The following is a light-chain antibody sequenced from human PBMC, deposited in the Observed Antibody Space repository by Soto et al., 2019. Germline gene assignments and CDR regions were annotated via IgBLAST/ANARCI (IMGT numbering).Light chain of an antibody. CDR3: QQYGNSPLT. CDR2: GAS. V-gene: IGKV3-20*01. J-gene: IGKJ4*01. CDR1: QSVSSD. Sequence: EIVMTQSPATLSVSPGERATLFCRASQSVSSDLAWFQQKPGQAPRLLIYGASSRATGIPDRFSGSGSGTDFTLTISRLEPEDFAVYYCQQYGNSPLTFGGGTKVEIK.